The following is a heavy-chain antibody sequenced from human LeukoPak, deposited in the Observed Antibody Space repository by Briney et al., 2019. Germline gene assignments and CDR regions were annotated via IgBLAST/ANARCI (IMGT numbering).Heavy chain of an antibody. V-gene: IGHV3-23*01. CDR1: GFTFSTYA. D-gene: IGHD3-16*01. CDR3: AKDYTPDGLYDIDY. J-gene: IGHJ4*02. Sequence: GGSLRLSGAASGFTFSTYAMNWVRQAPGNGLEWGSGIIGNAGRTYYADSVKGRLTISTDNYKNKLYLQMKSLRVEDTARYYCAKDYTPDGLYDIDYWGQGTQVTVSS. CDR2: IIGNAGRT.